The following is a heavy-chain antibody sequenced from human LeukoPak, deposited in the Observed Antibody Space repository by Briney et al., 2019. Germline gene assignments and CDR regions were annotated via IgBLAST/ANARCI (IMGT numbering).Heavy chain of an antibody. Sequence: SLTLSCTASGFSFSSHAMHWVRQAPGKGLEWVALISNDGSNKYYADSVKRRFTISRDNSKSTLYLQMNSLRAEDTAVYYCVRDHYDSRGYLFDYWGQGTLVSVSS. CDR2: ISNDGSNK. CDR3: VRDHYDSRGYLFDY. J-gene: IGHJ4*02. D-gene: IGHD3-22*01. CDR1: GFSFSSHA. V-gene: IGHV3-30*04.